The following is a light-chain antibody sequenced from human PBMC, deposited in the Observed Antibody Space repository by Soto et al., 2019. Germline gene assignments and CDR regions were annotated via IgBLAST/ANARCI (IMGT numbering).Light chain of an antibody. CDR2: DVN. Sequence: QSALTQPASVSGSPGQSITISCTGTSSDVGAYNYVSWYQQHPGKAPKLMIYDVNNRPSGVSNRFSGSKSGNTASLTISGLQAEDEADYHCSSYTSSFTLLFGGGTKLTVL. CDR3: SSYTSSFTLL. V-gene: IGLV2-14*01. J-gene: IGLJ2*01. CDR1: SSDVGAYNY.